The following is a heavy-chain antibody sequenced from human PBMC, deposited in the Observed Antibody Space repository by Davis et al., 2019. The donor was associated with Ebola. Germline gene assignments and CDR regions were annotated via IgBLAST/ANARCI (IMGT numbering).Heavy chain of an antibody. CDR3: PVGHYSSPNG. D-gene: IGHD4-11*01. Sequence: PGGSLRLSCLASHYDFGTNFLSWVRQAPGKGLEWISVISNTGSTYYIESVRGRFTISRDISKNTFYLQMNSLRAEDTAVYYCPVGHYSSPNGWGQGVLVTVSS. V-gene: IGHV3-53*01. J-gene: IGHJ4*02. CDR1: HYDFGTNF. CDR2: ISNTGST.